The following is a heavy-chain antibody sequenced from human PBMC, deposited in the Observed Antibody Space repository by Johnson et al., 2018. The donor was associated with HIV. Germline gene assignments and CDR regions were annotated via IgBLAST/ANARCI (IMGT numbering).Heavy chain of an antibody. CDR2: IKQDGSEK. J-gene: IGHJ3*02. CDR1: GFTFSSYW. D-gene: IGHD2-15*01. V-gene: IGHV3-7*05. Sequence: VQLVESGGGLAQPGGSLRLSCAASGFTFSSYWMSWVRQAPGKGLEWVANIKQDGSEKYYVDSVKGRFTISRDNAKNSLYLQMNSLKIEDTAVYYCTKGDIVVVLTAMLLPLHDAFDIWGQGAMVTVSS. CDR3: TKGDIVVVLTAMLLPLHDAFDI.